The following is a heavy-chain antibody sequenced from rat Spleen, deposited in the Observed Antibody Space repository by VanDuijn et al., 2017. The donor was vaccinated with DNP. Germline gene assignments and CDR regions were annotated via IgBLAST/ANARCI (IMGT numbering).Heavy chain of an antibody. CDR2: INPDGGTT. Sequence: EVQLVETGGGSVQPGRSLKLSCVASGFTFSGYWMFWIRQAPGKGLEWVASINPDGGTTHYSDSVRGRFTISRDNVENTVYLQMNSLRSEDTATYYCAKDLQWYAMDAWGQGTSVSVSS. D-gene: IGHD1-1*01. CDR1: GFTFSGYW. J-gene: IGHJ4*01. V-gene: IGHV5-58*01. CDR3: AKDLQWYAMDA.